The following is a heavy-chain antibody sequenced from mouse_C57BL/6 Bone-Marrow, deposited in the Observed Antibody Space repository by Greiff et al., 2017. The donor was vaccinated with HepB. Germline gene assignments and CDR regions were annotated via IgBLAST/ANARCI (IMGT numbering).Heavy chain of an antibody. CDR3: ARDRDGNDY. V-gene: IGHV3-6*01. D-gene: IGHD2-1*01. J-gene: IGHJ2*01. CDR1: GYSITSGYY. CDR2: ISYDGSN. Sequence: VQLQQSGPGLVKPSQSLSLTCSVTGYSITSGYYWNWIRQFPGNKLEWMGYISYDGSNNYNPSLKNRISITRDTSKNQFFLKLNSVTTEDTATYYCARDRDGNDYWGQGTTLTVSS.